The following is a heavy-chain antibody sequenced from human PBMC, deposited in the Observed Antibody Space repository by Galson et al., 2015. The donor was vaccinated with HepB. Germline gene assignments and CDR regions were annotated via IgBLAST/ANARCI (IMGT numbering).Heavy chain of an antibody. CDR3: ARGPGIAVAGPHDWFDP. D-gene: IGHD6-19*01. Sequence: SVKVSCKASGGTFSSYAISWVRQAPGQGLEWMGGIIPIFGTANYAQKFQGRVTITADESTSTAYMELSSLRSEDTAVYYCARGPGIAVAGPHDWFDPWGQGTLVTVSS. CDR1: GGTFSSYA. J-gene: IGHJ5*02. CDR2: IIPIFGTA. V-gene: IGHV1-69*13.